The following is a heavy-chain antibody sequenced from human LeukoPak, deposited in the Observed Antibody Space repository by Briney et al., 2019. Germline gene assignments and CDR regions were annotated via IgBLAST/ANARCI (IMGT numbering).Heavy chain of an antibody. D-gene: IGHD2-2*02. CDR1: GYSINSGYY. Sequence: SETLSLTCAVSGYSINSGYYWGWIRQPPGKGLEWIGSIYHSGSTYYNPSLKSRVTIPVDTSKNQFSLKLSSVTAADTAEYYCASQLGYCSSTGCYTEWYFDLWGRGTLVTVSS. CDR2: IYHSGST. J-gene: IGHJ2*01. CDR3: ASQLGYCSSTGCYTEWYFDL. V-gene: IGHV4-38-2*01.